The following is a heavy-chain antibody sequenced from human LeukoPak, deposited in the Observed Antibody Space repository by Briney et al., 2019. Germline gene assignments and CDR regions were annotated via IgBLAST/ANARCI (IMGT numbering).Heavy chain of an antibody. D-gene: IGHD1-26*01. Sequence: PSETLSLTCTVSGGSISSSSYYWGWIRQPPGKGLEWIGSIYYSGSTYYNPSLKSRVTISVDTSKNQFSLKLSSVTAADTAVYYCARWENYYYYMDVWGKGTTVTVSS. CDR3: ARWENYYYYMDV. V-gene: IGHV4-39*01. CDR2: IYYSGST. J-gene: IGHJ6*03. CDR1: GGSISSSSYY.